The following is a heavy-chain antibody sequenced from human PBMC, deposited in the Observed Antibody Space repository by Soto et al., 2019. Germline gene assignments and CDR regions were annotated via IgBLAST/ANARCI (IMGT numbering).Heavy chain of an antibody. V-gene: IGHV3-23*01. Sequence: LRLSCAASGFTLXNYVMSWVRQAPGKGLEWVSTISGNAGSTYYADSVKGRFTISRDNSKNTLYLQMNSLRAEDTAVFYCARYLEWLSLAYYYMDVWGKGTTVTVSS. D-gene: IGHD3-3*01. J-gene: IGHJ6*03. CDR1: GFTLXNYV. CDR2: ISGNAGST. CDR3: ARYLEWLSLAYYYMDV.